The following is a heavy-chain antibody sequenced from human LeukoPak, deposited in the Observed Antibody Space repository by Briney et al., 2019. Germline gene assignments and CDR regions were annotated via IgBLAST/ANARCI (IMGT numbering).Heavy chain of an antibody. Sequence: SETLSLTCTVSGGSINAYYGSWIRQPPGKGLEWSAYVRDNGENNYNPSLKSRVAISLDTTNNQISLRLNFVTAADTAIYYCARQPANTAAFDIWGRGTMVTVSS. CDR3: ARQPANTAAFDI. V-gene: IGHV4-59*08. D-gene: IGHD5-18*01. CDR1: GGSINAYY. CDR2: VRDNGEN. J-gene: IGHJ3*02.